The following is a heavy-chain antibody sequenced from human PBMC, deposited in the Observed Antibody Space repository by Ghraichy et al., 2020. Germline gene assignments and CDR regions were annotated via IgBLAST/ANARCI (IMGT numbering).Heavy chain of an antibody. CDR2: IKEDGSLK. CDR1: GFSFSSHW. J-gene: IGHJ4*02. D-gene: IGHD1-14*01. Sequence: GGSLRLSCAASGFSFSSHWMAWSRQAPGKGLEWVANIKEDGSLKFYGDSVKGRFTISRDNVKNSVYLQMTSLRADDTAVYYCARALGIADYWGQGTLVTVSS. V-gene: IGHV3-7*03. CDR3: ARALGIADY.